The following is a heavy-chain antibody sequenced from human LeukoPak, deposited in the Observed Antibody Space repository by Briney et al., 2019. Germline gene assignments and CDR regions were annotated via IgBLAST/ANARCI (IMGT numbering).Heavy chain of an antibody. CDR3: ARVRGLSAFDI. Sequence: SETLSLTCTVSGGSISSYYWGWIRQPPGKGLEWIGSIYYSGSTYYNPSLKSRVTISVDTSKNQFSLKLSSVTAADTAVYYCARVRGLSAFDIWGQGTMVTVSS. CDR1: GGSISSYY. CDR2: IYYSGST. J-gene: IGHJ3*02. V-gene: IGHV4-39*07. D-gene: IGHD3-16*01.